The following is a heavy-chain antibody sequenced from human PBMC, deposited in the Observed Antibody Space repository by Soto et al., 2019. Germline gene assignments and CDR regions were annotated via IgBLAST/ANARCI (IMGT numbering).Heavy chain of an antibody. CDR1: GFTFSSYA. D-gene: IGHD6-19*01. CDR3: ARDVIAVDGTFDY. V-gene: IGHV3-30-3*01. CDR2: ISYDGSNK. J-gene: IGHJ4*02. Sequence: HVQLVESGGGVVQPGSSLRLSCAASGFTFSSYAMHWVRQAPGKGLEWVAVISYDGSNKYYADAVKGRFTISRDNSKNTLYLQMNSLRAEDTAVYDGARDVIAVDGTFDYWGQGTLVTVSS.